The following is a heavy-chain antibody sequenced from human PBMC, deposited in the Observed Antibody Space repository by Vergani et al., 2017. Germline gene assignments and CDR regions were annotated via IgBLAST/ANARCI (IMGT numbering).Heavy chain of an antibody. CDR3: ARGPVYDFWSGYSDPYYFDY. CDR1: GGSISSGGYY. CDR2: IYYSGST. V-gene: IGHV4-61*08. D-gene: IGHD3-3*01. J-gene: IGHJ4*02. Sequence: QVQLQESGPGLVKPSQTLSLTCTVSGGSISSGGYYWSWIRQPPGKGLEWIGYIYYSGSTNYNPSLKSRVTITVDTSKNQFSLKLSSVTAADTAVYYCARGPVYDFWSGYSDPYYFDYWGQGTLVTVSS.